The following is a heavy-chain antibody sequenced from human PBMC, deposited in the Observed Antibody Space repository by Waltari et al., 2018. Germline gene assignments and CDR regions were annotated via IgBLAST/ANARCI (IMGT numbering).Heavy chain of an antibody. D-gene: IGHD3-22*01. CDR3: AKGGSGYYSHYYYMDF. CDR2: IYSGGIT. J-gene: IGHJ6*03. Sequence: EVQLLESGGGLVQPGGSMRLSCAASGFTFSSYAMSWVRQAPGKGLEWVPVIYSGGITDYADSVKGLFTISRNNSKNTLYLQMISLRAEDTAVYYCAKGGSGYYSHYYYMDFWGKGTTVTVSS. CDR1: GFTFSSYA. V-gene: IGHV3-23*03.